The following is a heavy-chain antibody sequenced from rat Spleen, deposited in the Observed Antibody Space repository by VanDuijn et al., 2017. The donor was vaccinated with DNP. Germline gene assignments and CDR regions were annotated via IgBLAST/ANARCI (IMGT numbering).Heavy chain of an antibody. CDR3: ARGTNYGGYPDFFDY. CDR2: VNKDSSTI. Sequence: EVKLVESGGGLVQPGRSLKISCAASGFNFNDNWMGWVRQAPGKGLEWIGHVNKDSSTINYTPSLKDKFTISRDNGQNTLYLQMSKLGSEDTAIYYCARGTNYGGYPDFFDYWGQGVMVTVSS. D-gene: IGHD1-11*01. V-gene: IGHV4-2*01. J-gene: IGHJ2*01. CDR1: GFNFNDNW.